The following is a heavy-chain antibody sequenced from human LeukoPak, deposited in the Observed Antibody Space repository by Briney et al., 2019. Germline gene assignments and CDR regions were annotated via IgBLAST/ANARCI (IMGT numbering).Heavy chain of an antibody. Sequence: SETLSLTCTVSGYSISSGYYWGWIRQPPGKGLEWIGSIYHSGSTYYSPSLKSRVTISVDTSKNQFSLKLSSVTAADTAVYYCARNYYDSSGYDYWGQGTLVTVSS. D-gene: IGHD3-22*01. CDR1: GYSISSGYY. J-gene: IGHJ4*02. CDR3: ARNYYDSSGYDY. V-gene: IGHV4-38-2*02. CDR2: IYHSGST.